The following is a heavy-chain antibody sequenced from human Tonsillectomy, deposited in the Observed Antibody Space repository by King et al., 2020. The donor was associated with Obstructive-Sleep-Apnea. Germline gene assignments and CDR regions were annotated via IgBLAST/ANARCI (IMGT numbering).Heavy chain of an antibody. Sequence: QLVQSGAEVKKPGASVKVSCRASGYTFTSNYMHWVRQAPGQGLEWMGLINPGGGSTSYAQKFQVRVTMTRDTSTSTVYMELSSLRSEDTAVYYCARALCSGGSCYYGYFDYWGQGTLVTVSS. CDR3: ARALCSGGSCYYGYFDY. D-gene: IGHD2-15*01. CDR1: GYTFTSNY. CDR2: INPGGGST. J-gene: IGHJ4*02. V-gene: IGHV1-46*01.